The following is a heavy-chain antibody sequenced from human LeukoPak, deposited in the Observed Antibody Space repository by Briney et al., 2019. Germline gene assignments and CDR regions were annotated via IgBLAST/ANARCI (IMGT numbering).Heavy chain of an antibody. CDR1: GFTFDVYA. J-gene: IGHJ4*02. Sequence: GSSLRLSCAACGFTFDVYAMHWVRQAPGKGPEWDSGISWNSGNIGYADSVKGRFTISRDNAKNSLYLQMNSLRAEDTALYYCAKDSASLAVAVSSTDYWGQGTLVTVSS. CDR2: ISWNSGNI. CDR3: AKDSASLAVAVSSTDY. D-gene: IGHD6-19*01. V-gene: IGHV3-9*01.